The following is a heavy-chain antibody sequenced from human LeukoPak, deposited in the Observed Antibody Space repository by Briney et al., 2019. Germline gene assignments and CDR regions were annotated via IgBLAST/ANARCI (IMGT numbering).Heavy chain of an antibody. Sequence: PSETLSLTCTVSGGSVSSGSYYWSWIRQPPGKGLEWIGYIYYSGSTNYNPSLKSRVTISVDTSENQFSLKLSSVTAADTAVYYCARNYGDYHFDYWGQGTLVTVSS. CDR2: IYYSGST. D-gene: IGHD4-17*01. CDR1: GGSVSSGSYY. J-gene: IGHJ4*02. CDR3: ARNYGDYHFDY. V-gene: IGHV4-61*01.